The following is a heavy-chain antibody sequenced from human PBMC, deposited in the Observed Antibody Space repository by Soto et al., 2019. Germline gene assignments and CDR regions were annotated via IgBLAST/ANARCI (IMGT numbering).Heavy chain of an antibody. J-gene: IGHJ6*02. V-gene: IGHV1-69*01. Sequence: QVQLVQSGAEVKKPGSSVKVSCKASGGTFSSYAISWVRQAPGQGLEWMGGIIPIFGTANYAQKFQGRVTITADESTSTAYMELSSLRSEDRAVDYCARDGGPGTVLEDDYYYYYGMDVWGQGTTVTVSS. CDR3: ARDGGPGTVLEDDYYYYYGMDV. D-gene: IGHD3-16*01. CDR1: GGTFSSYA. CDR2: IIPIFGTA.